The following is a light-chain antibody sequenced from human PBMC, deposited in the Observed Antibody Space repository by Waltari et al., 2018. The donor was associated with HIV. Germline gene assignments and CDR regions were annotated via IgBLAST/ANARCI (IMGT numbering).Light chain of an antibody. CDR2: RTS. CDR3: QQYGSSPLFT. CDR1: QSISRF. V-gene: IGKV1-39*01. Sequence: DIQMTQSPSSLSASVGDRVTISCRASQSISRFLNWYQQKPGKAPELLIYRTSILQSGVPSRFSGSGSGTDFTLTITRLEPEDFAVYSCQQYGSSPLFTFGPGTKVDIK. J-gene: IGKJ3*01.